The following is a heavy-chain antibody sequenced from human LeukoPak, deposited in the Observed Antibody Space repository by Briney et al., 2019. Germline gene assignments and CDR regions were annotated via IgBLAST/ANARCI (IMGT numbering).Heavy chain of an antibody. V-gene: IGHV3-11*01. CDR2: ISSSGSTI. CDR3: AKGGREYCSGGSYYSGRSSDY. J-gene: IGHJ4*02. Sequence: GGSLRLSCAASGFTFSDYYMSWIRQAPGKGLEWVSYISSSGSTIYYADSVKGRFTISRDNAKNSLYLQMNSLRAEDTAVYYCAKGGREYCSGGSYYSGRSSDYWGQGTLVTVSS. D-gene: IGHD2-15*01. CDR1: GFTFSDYY.